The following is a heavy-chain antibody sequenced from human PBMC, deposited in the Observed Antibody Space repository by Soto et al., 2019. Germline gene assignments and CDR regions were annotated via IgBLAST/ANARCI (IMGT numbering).Heavy chain of an antibody. D-gene: IGHD2-15*01. CDR2: ISYDGSNK. Sequence: GGSLRLSGAASEFTFIHYSMHWVRQAPDLGLEWVAFISYDGSNKYYADSVKGRFTISRDNVNNTLFLQMSSLRVEDTGIYYCARDRQRALVVVAATGGFDYWGQGTLVTVSS. CDR1: EFTFIHYS. J-gene: IGHJ4*02. CDR3: ARDRQRALVVVAATGGFDY. V-gene: IGHV3-30-3*01.